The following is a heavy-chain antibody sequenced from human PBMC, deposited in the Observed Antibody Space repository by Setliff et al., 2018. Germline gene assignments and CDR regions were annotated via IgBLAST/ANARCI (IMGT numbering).Heavy chain of an antibody. CDR2: IIPIFGTA. CDR1: GGTFSSYA. V-gene: IGHV1-69*06. J-gene: IGHJ3*02. D-gene: IGHD2-15*01. CDR3: ARDLLVVAATPGAFDI. Sequence: SVKVSCKASGGTFSSYAISWVRQAPGQGLEWMGRIIPIFGTANYAQKFQGRVTITADKSTSTAYMELSSLRSDDTAVYYCARDLLVVAATPGAFDIWGQGTMVT.